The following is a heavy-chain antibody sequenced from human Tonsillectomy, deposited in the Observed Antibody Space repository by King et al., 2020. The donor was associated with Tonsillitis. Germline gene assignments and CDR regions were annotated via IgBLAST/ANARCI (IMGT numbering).Heavy chain of an antibody. CDR3: VRDPFLGHCSGSTCYGAFDI. CDR1: GFIFSTYW. Sequence: VQLVESGGGLVQPGGSLRLSCEASGFIFSTYWMSWVGQAPGKGLEWVANIDQDGSEKQYVGCVKGRLTFSRDNAKNSLYLQMNSLRAEDTAVYYCVRDPFLGHCSGSTCYGAFDIWGQGTMVTVSS. V-gene: IGHV3-7*03. D-gene: IGHD2-15*01. CDR2: IDQDGSEK. J-gene: IGHJ3*02.